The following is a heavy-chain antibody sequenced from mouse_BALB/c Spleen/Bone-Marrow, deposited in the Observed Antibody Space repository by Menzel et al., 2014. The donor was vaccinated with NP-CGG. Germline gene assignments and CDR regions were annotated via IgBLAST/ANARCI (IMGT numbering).Heavy chain of an antibody. CDR1: GFSLTSYG. Sequence: VMLVESGPGPVAPSQSLSITCTVSGFSLTSYGVHWVRQPPGKVLEWLGVIWAGGSTNYNSALMSRLSISKDNSKSQVFLKMNSLQTDDTAMYYCARGSYYEGAMDYRGQGTSVTVSS. V-gene: IGHV2-9*02. CDR2: IWAGGST. J-gene: IGHJ4*01. D-gene: IGHD1-1*01. CDR3: ARGSYYEGAMDY.